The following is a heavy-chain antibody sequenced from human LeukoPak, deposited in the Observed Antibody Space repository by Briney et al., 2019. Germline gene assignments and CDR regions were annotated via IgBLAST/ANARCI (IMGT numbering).Heavy chain of an antibody. J-gene: IGHJ4*02. CDR3: AKVSGSDWFEGFFFEY. Sequence: GGSLRLSCAASGFTFSSYGMSWVRQAPGRGLEWVSAITATSSSTHDADSVQGRFTISRDNSKNTLYLQMNSLRAEDTAVYYCAKVSGSDWFEGFFFEYWGQGTQVTVSS. CDR1: GFTFSSYG. D-gene: IGHD3-10*01. CDR2: ITATSSST. V-gene: IGHV3-23*01.